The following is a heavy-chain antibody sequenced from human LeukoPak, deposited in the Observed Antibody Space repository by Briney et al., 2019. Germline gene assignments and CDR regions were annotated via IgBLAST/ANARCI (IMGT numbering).Heavy chain of an antibody. CDR2: ISGDGGST. D-gene: IGHD5-24*01. Sequence: PGGSLRLSCAASGFTFDDYAMHWVRQAPGKGLEWVSLISGDGGSTYYADSVKGRFTISRDNSKNSLYLQMNSLRTEDTALCYCAKDNKWLQSADYYYYGMDVWGQGTTVTVSS. CDR3: AKDNKWLQSADYYYYGMDV. CDR1: GFTFDDYA. V-gene: IGHV3-43*02. J-gene: IGHJ6*02.